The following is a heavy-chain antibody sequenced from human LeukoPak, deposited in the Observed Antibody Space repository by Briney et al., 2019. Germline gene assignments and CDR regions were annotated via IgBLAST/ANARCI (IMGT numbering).Heavy chain of an antibody. CDR2: IWYDGSNK. D-gene: IGHD4-11*01. J-gene: IGHJ6*03. V-gene: IGHV3-33*06. Sequence: GGSLRLSCAASGFTFSSYGMHWVRQAPGKGLEWVAVIWYDGSNKYYADPVKGRFTISRDNSKNTLYLQMNSLRAEDTAVYYCAKGVYSSPDYYMDVWGKGTTVTVSS. CDR1: GFTFSSYG. CDR3: AKGVYSSPDYYMDV.